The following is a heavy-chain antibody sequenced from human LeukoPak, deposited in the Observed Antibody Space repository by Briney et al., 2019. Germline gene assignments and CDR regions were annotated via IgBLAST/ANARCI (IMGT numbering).Heavy chain of an antibody. CDR2: IHNSGST. J-gene: IGHJ1*01. CDR3: ARGGFSGYYYDSSGYYRH. D-gene: IGHD3-22*01. V-gene: IGHV4-31*01. Sequence: SQTLSLTCTVSGGSISSGGYYWSWIRQHPGKGLEWIGYIHNSGSTYYNPSLKSPVSISVDTSKSHFSLKLSSVTAADTAVYYCARGGFSGYYYDSSGYYRHWGQGTLVTVSS. CDR1: GGSISSGGYY.